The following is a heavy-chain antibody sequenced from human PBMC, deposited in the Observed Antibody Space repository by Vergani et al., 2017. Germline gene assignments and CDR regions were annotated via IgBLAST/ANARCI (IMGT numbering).Heavy chain of an antibody. CDR3: ARGYMWQWLVLGYFQH. V-gene: IGHV4-39*02. D-gene: IGHD6-19*01. Sequence: QLQLQESGPGLVKPSETLSLTCTVSGGSISSSSYYWGWIRQPPGKGLEWIGSIYYSGSTYYNPSLKSRVTISVDTSKSHFSLKLSSVTAADTAVYYCARGYMWQWLVLGYFQHWGQGTLVTVSS. CDR2: IYYSGST. CDR1: GGSISSSSYY. J-gene: IGHJ1*01.